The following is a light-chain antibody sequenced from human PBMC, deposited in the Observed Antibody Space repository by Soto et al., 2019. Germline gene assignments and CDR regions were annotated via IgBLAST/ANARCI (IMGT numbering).Light chain of an antibody. Sequence: QSVLTQPPSASGSPGQSVTISCTGSSSDVGGYNYVSWYQQHPGKAHKLVIYEVTKRPSGVPDRFSGSKSCTTTSLPVSGLQAEDEADDFCSSYTGANNIRVFGPETMLTVL. CDR2: EVT. J-gene: IGLJ1*01. CDR1: SSDVGGYNY. CDR3: SSYTGANNIRV. V-gene: IGLV2-8*01.